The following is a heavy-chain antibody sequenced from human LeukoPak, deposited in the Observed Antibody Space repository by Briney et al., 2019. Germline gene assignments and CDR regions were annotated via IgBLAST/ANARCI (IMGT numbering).Heavy chain of an antibody. CDR1: GFTFSSYS. V-gene: IGHV3-21*01. J-gene: IGHJ4*02. Sequence: GGSLRLACAASGFTFSSYSMKWVRQAPGKGLEWVSFISSSSSYIYYADSVKGRFTISRDNAKNSLYLQMNSLRAEDTAVYYCARGTMFPYYFDYWGQGTLVTVSS. CDR2: ISSSSSYI. CDR3: ARGTMFPYYFDY. D-gene: IGHD3-10*02.